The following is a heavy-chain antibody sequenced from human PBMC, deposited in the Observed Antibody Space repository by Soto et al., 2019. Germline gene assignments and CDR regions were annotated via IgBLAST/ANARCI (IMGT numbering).Heavy chain of an antibody. CDR3: AKDSYYYDSSGYSPPDC. J-gene: IGHJ4*02. V-gene: IGHV3-30*18. CDR1: GFTFSSYG. Sequence: PGGSLRLSCAASGFTFSSYGMHWVRQAPGKGLEWVAVISYDGSNKYYADSVKGRFTISRDNSKNTLYLQMNSLRAEDTAVYYCAKDSYYYDSSGYSPPDCWGQGTLVTVSS. CDR2: ISYDGSNK. D-gene: IGHD3-22*01.